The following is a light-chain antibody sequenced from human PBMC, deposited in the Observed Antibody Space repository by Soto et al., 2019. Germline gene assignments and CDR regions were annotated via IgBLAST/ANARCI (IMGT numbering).Light chain of an antibody. Sequence: QSALTQPASVSGSPGQSITVSCTGTSNDVGAYNYVSWYQQHPGTAPKLMIYDVSNRPSGVSNRFSGSKSGNTASLTISGLQAEDDADYDCTPYTSSSTYDFGPGTKXTXL. V-gene: IGLV2-14*03. CDR3: TPYTSSSTYD. J-gene: IGLJ1*01. CDR2: DVS. CDR1: SNDVGAYNY.